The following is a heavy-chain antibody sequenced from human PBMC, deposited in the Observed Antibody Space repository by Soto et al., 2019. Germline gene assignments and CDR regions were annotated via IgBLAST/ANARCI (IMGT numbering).Heavy chain of an antibody. Sequence: GASVKVSCKASGGTFSSYAISWVRQAPGQGLEWMGGIIPIFGTANYAQKFQGRVTITADESTSTAYMELSSLRSEDTAVYYCARGVVVVAATSHFDYWGQGTLVTVSS. D-gene: IGHD2-15*01. CDR2: IIPIFGTA. V-gene: IGHV1-69*13. J-gene: IGHJ4*02. CDR3: ARGVVVVAATSHFDY. CDR1: GGTFSSYA.